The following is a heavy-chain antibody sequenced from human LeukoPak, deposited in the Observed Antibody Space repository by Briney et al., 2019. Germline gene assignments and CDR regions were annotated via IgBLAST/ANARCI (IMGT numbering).Heavy chain of an antibody. CDR1: GFTLSAYS. D-gene: IGHD2-21*01. J-gene: IGHJ3*02. Sequence: ARSLRLSCVAPGFTLSAYSINWIRQAPGKKLEWISYITSDSSAMSYADSVKGRFTISRDNAKNSLYLHMNSLSDEDTAMYFCVRDLLWAFDIWGQGTMVTVSS. V-gene: IGHV3-48*02. CDR2: ITSDSSAM. CDR3: VRDLLWAFDI.